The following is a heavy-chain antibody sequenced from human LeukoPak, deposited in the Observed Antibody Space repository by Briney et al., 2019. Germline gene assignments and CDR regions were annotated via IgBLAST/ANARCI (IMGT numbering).Heavy chain of an antibody. CDR3: ATMGLEPLPYYFDY. V-gene: IGHV3-7*01. CDR1: GFTFSRYW. J-gene: IGHJ4*02. D-gene: IGHD1-1*01. Sequence: GGSLRLSCAASGFTFSRYWMSWVRQAPGKGLEWVANINQDGSARYHVDSVRGRFTISRDNARNSLFLQMDSLRAEDTAVCYCATMGLEPLPYYFDYWGPGTLVTVSS. CDR2: INQDGSAR.